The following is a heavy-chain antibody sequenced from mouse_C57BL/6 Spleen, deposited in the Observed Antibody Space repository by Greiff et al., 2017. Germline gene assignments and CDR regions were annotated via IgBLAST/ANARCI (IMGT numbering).Heavy chain of an antibody. CDR1: GYTFTSYW. CDR3: ARSHYYGSSSYAMDY. CDR2: IDPSDSYT. V-gene: IGHV1-69*01. J-gene: IGHJ4*01. D-gene: IGHD1-1*01. Sequence: QVQLQQPGAELVMPGASVKLSCKASGYTFTSYWMNWVKQRPGQGLEWIGEIDPSDSYTNYNQKFKGKSTLTVDKSSSTAYMQLSSLTSEDSAVYYCARSHYYGSSSYAMDYWGQGTSVTVSS.